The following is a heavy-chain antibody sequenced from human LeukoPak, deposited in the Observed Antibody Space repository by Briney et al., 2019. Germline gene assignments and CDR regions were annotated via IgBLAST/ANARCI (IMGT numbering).Heavy chain of an antibody. CDR3: ARGGAYYGSGSYFFSGHWFDP. D-gene: IGHD3-10*01. Sequence: PSETLSLTCTVSGGSISNNYWNWIRLTPGKGLEWIGYIYYSGSTKYNPSLKSRVTISVDTSKNQFSLKLSSVTAADTAVYYCARGGAYYGSGSYFFSGHWFDPWGQGTLVTVSS. V-gene: IGHV4-59*12. CDR1: GGSISNNY. J-gene: IGHJ5*02. CDR2: IYYSGST.